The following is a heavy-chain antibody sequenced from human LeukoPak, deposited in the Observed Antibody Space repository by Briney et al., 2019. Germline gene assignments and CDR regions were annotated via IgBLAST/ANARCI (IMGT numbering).Heavy chain of an antibody. CDR2: IYSGGST. J-gene: IGHJ6*02. Sequence: PGGSLRLSCAASGFTVSSNYMSWVRQAPGKGLEWVSVIYSGGSTYYADSVKGRFTISRDNSKNTLYLQMNSLRAEDTAVYYWTGGPDFNGMDVWGQGTTVTVSS. CDR1: GFTVSSNY. V-gene: IGHV3-66*01. D-gene: IGHD3/OR15-3a*01. CDR3: TGGPDFNGMDV.